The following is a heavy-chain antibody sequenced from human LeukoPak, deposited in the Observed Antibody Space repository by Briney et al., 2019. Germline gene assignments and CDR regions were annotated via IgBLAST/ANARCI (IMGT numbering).Heavy chain of an antibody. J-gene: IGHJ4*02. CDR1: GGSISSSSYY. D-gene: IGHD6-13*01. Sequence: PSETLSLTCTVSGGSISSSSYYWGWIRQPPGKGLEWIGYIYHSGSTYYNPSLKSRVTISVDRSKNQFSLKLSSVTAADTAVYYCARDRSCDYWGQGTLVTVSS. V-gene: IGHV4-39*07. CDR3: ARDRSCDY. CDR2: IYHSGST.